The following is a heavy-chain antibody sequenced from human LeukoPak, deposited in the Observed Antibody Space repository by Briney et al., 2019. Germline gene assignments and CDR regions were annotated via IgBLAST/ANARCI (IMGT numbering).Heavy chain of an antibody. CDR1: GGSISSYY. J-gene: IGHJ3*02. CDR3: ARIISDITMIVVPAFDI. CDR2: IYYSGST. Sequence: SETLSLTCTVSGGSISSYYWSWIRQPPGKGLEWIGYIYYSGSTNYNPSLKSRVTISVDTSKNQFSLKLSSVTAADTAVYYCARIISDITMIVVPAFDIWSQGTMVTVSS. D-gene: IGHD3-22*01. V-gene: IGHV4-59*01.